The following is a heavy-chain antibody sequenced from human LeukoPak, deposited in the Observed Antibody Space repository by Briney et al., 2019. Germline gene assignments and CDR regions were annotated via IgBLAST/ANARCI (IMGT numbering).Heavy chain of an antibody. Sequence: ASVKVSCKASGYTFTGYYLHWVRQAPGQGLEWMGWINPNSGGTNYAQKFQGRVTMTRDTSISTAYMELSRLRSDDTAVYYCARGWAMVRGVIIKRDAFDIWGQGTMVTVSS. CDR2: INPNSGGT. V-gene: IGHV1-2*02. J-gene: IGHJ3*02. CDR3: ARGWAMVRGVIIKRDAFDI. CDR1: GYTFTGYY. D-gene: IGHD3-10*01.